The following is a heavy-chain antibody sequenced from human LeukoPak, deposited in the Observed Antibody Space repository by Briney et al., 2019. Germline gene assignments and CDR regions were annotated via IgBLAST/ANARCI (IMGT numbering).Heavy chain of an antibody. CDR2: ISGSGGST. CDR3: AKNSSSGYYYFDY. D-gene: IGHD3-22*01. Sequence: GGSLRLSCAASGFTFSRYAMSWVRQAPGKGLEWVSVISGSGGSTYYADSVKGRFTISRDNSKNTLYLQMNSLRAEDTAVYYCAKNSSSGYYYFDYWGQGILATVSS. V-gene: IGHV3-23*01. J-gene: IGHJ4*02. CDR1: GFTFSRYA.